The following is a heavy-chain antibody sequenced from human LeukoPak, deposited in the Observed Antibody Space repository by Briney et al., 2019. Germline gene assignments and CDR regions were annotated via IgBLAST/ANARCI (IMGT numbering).Heavy chain of an antibody. Sequence: GASVKVSCKASGYTFTSYGISWVRQTPGQGLEWMGWISAYNGNTNYAQKLQGRVTMTTDTSTSTAYMELRSLRSDDTAVYYCARVAPDTAMVRGYYYMDVWGKGTTVNVSS. CDR3: ARVAPDTAMVRGYYYMDV. V-gene: IGHV1-18*01. CDR1: GYTFTSYG. D-gene: IGHD5-18*01. CDR2: ISAYNGNT. J-gene: IGHJ6*03.